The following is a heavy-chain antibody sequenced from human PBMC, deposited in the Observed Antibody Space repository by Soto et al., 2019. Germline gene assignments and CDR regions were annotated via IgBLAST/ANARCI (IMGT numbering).Heavy chain of an antibody. CDR2: IYHSGTT. V-gene: IGHV4-31*03. CDR1: GRSISSGGYY. J-gene: IGHJ3*02. Sequence: SETLSLTFTVSGRSISSGGYYWSWIRQHPGKGLEWIGYIYHSGTTYYNPSLKSRVIISIDTSKNQFSLKLSSVTAADTAVYDCARGDRDTAMVTAFDIWGQGTMVT. D-gene: IGHD5-18*01. CDR3: ARGDRDTAMVTAFDI.